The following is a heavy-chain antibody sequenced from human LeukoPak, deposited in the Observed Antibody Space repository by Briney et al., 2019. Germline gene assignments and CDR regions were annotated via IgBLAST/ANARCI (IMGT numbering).Heavy chain of an antibody. D-gene: IGHD3-10*01. CDR1: GGSISSNGYY. CDR2: IYFSGST. V-gene: IGHV4-39*01. Sequence: PSETLSLTCTVSGGSISSNGYYWGWIRQPPGKGLEWIGTIYFSGSTYYSPSLKSRVTISVDTSKNQFSLNLSSVTAADTAVYYCAEMGDYYGSGSYLGSWGQGSLVTVSS. CDR3: AEMGDYYGSGSYLGS. J-gene: IGHJ1*01.